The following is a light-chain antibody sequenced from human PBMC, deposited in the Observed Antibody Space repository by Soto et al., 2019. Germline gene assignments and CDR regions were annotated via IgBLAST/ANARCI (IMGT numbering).Light chain of an antibody. J-gene: IGLJ1*01. V-gene: IGLV2-8*02. CDR1: KNYIVVYGF. CDR3: HLNAGSXTYV. CDR2: EVV. Sequence: QSGLTPPPSASRSHGQSVTISCTGTKNYIVVYGFDSWYQHHTGKAPRLIIYEVVQRHSGVPDRFSGSKSGNTASLNVSGLQAADEADYFCHLNAGSXTYVVGRGTKGXV.